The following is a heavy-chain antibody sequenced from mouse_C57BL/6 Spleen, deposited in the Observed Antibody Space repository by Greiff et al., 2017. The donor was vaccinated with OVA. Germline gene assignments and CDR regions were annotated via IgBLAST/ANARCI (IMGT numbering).Heavy chain of an antibody. Sequence: QVQLQQSGAELAKPGASVKLSCKASGYTFTSYWMHWVKQRPGQGLEWIGYSNPSSGYTKYNQKFKDKATLTADKASSTAYMQLSSLTYEDSAVYYCAREYYGSSYCAMDYWGQGTSVTVSS. D-gene: IGHD1-1*01. CDR1: GYTFTSYW. V-gene: IGHV1-7*01. J-gene: IGHJ4*01. CDR2: SNPSSGYT. CDR3: AREYYGSSYCAMDY.